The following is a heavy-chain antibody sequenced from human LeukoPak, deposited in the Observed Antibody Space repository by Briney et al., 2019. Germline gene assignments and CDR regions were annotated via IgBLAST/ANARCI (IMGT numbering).Heavy chain of an antibody. CDR3: AREPGSYDSSGYYLAY. V-gene: IGHV3-30*03. CDR2: ISYDGSNK. D-gene: IGHD3-22*01. Sequence: GGSLRLSCAASGFTFSSYGMHWVRQAPGKGLEWVAVISYDGSNKCYADSVKGRFTISRDNAKNTLYLQMNSLRADDTAVYYCAREPGSYDSSGYYLAYWRQGTLVTVSS. CDR1: GFTFSSYG. J-gene: IGHJ4*02.